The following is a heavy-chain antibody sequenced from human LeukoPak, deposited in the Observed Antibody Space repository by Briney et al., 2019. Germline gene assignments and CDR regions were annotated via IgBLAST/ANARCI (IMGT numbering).Heavy chain of an antibody. Sequence: ASVKVSCKASGYTFTGYYMHWVRQAPGQGLEWMGWINPNSGGTNYAQKFQGRVTMTRDTFISTAYMELSRLRSDDTAVYYCARVALDYYGSVLDYWGQGTLVTVSS. D-gene: IGHD3-10*01. CDR2: INPNSGGT. V-gene: IGHV1-2*02. CDR1: GYTFTGYY. J-gene: IGHJ4*02. CDR3: ARVALDYYGSVLDY.